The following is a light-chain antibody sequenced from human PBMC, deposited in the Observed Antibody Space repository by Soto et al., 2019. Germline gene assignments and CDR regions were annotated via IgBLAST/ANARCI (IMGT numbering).Light chain of an antibody. Sequence: DIQMTQSPSSLSASVGDRVTITCRASQSISNYLHWYQQKPEKAPKLLIYTASSLQSGVPSRFSGSGSGTDFTLTISSLQLEDCATYYCQQSDNSPRTFGQGTKVEIK. V-gene: IGKV1-39*01. J-gene: IGKJ1*01. CDR1: QSISNY. CDR3: QQSDNSPRT. CDR2: TAS.